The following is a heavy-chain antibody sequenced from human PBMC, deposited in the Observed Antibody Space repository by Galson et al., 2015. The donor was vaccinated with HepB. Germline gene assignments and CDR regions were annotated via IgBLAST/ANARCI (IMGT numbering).Heavy chain of an antibody. CDR3: ARAAENWFDP. CDR2: IWYDGSNK. CDR1: GFTLSSYG. J-gene: IGHJ5*02. D-gene: IGHD1-14*01. V-gene: IGHV3-33*01. Sequence: SLRLSCAASGFTLSSYGMHWVRQAPGKGLEWVAVIWYDGSNKYYADSVKGRFTNSRDNSKNTLYLQMNSLRAEDTAVYYRARAAENWFDPWGQGTLVTVSS.